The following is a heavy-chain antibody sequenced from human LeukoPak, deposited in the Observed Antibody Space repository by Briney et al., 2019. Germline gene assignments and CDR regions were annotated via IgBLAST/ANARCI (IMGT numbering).Heavy chain of an antibody. CDR3: ARVVGEGYYYYMDV. D-gene: IGHD3-3*01. Sequence: ASVKVSCKASGYTFTGYYMHWVRQAPGQGLEWMGWINPNSGGTNYAQKFQGRVTMTRDTSISTAYMELSRLRSDDTAVYYCARVVGEGYYYYMDVWGKGTTVTISS. CDR2: INPNSGGT. J-gene: IGHJ6*03. V-gene: IGHV1-2*02. CDR1: GYTFTGYY.